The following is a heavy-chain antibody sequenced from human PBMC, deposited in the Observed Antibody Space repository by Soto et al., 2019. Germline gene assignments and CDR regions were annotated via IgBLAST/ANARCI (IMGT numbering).Heavy chain of an antibody. CDR1: GFTFSSYA. Sequence: GGSLRLSCSASGFTFSSYAMHWVRQAPGKGLEYVSAISSNGGSTYYADSVKGRFTISRDNSKNTLYLQMSSLRAEDTAVYYCIYGSGIGFDPWGQGTLVTVSS. D-gene: IGHD3-10*01. J-gene: IGHJ5*02. CDR3: IYGSGIGFDP. V-gene: IGHV3-64D*08. CDR2: ISSNGGST.